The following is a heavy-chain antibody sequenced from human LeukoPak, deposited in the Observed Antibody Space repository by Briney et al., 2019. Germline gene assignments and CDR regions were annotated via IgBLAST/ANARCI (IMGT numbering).Heavy chain of an antibody. V-gene: IGHV1-18*01. CDR2: ISAYNGNT. D-gene: IGHD6-13*01. J-gene: IGHJ4*02. Sequence: GASVKVSCEASGYTFTSYGISWVRQAPGQGLEWMGWISAYNGNTNYAQKLQGRVTMTTDTSTSTAYMEVRSLRSDDTAVYYCARPIAAAGGASFFDYWGQGTLVTVSS. CDR3: ARPIAAAGGASFFDY. CDR1: GYTFTSYG.